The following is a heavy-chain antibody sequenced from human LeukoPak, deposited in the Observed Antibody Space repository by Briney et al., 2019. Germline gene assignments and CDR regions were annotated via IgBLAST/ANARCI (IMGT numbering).Heavy chain of an antibody. D-gene: IGHD6-6*01. CDR3: ARGDPWKLVPWDGYQSGMDV. CDR1: GFTFSSYA. Sequence: GGSLRLSCAASGFTFSSYAMHWVRQAPGKGLEWVAVISYDGSNKYYADSVKGRFTISRDNSKNTLYLQMNSLRAEDTAVYYCARGDPWKLVPWDGYQSGMDVWGQGITVTVSS. J-gene: IGHJ6*02. V-gene: IGHV3-30-3*01. CDR2: ISYDGSNK.